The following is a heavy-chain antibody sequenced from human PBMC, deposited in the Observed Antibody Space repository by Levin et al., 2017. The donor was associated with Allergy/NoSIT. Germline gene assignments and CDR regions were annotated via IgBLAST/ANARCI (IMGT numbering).Heavy chain of an antibody. D-gene: IGHD2-2*01. J-gene: IGHJ6*02. Sequence: SETLSLTCTVSGGSISSSSYYWGWIRQPPGKGLEWIGSIYYSGSTYYNPSLKSRVTISVDTSKNQFSLKLSSVTAADTAVYYCASREDIVVVPAEGPGDYYGMDVWGQGTTVTVSS. CDR1: GGSISSSSYY. CDR2: IYYSGST. V-gene: IGHV4-39*01. CDR3: ASREDIVVVPAEGPGDYYGMDV.